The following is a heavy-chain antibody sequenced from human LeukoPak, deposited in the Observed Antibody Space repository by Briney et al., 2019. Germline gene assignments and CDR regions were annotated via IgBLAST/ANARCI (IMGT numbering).Heavy chain of an antibody. CDR1: GYTFTGYY. V-gene: IGHV1-2*02. Sequence: ASVKVSCKASGYTFTGYYMHWVRQAPGQGLEWMGWINPNSGGTNYGQKLQGRGTMTRDTSISKAYMELSRLTSDDTAVYYCARDPAAAALYWGQGTLVTVSS. CDR2: INPNSGGT. D-gene: IGHD6-13*01. CDR3: ARDPAAAALY. J-gene: IGHJ4*02.